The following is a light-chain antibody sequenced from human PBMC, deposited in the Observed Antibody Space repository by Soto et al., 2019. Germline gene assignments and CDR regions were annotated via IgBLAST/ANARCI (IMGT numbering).Light chain of an antibody. V-gene: IGKV1-5*01. CDR1: QTISSW. Sequence: DIQMTQSPSTLSASVGDRVTITCRASQTISSWLAWYQQKPGKAPTLLIYDASTLERGVPSRFSGTGSGTEFTLSIDSLQTDDFATYYGQQYHTSSITFGQGTRLEIK. J-gene: IGKJ5*01. CDR2: DAS. CDR3: QQYHTSSIT.